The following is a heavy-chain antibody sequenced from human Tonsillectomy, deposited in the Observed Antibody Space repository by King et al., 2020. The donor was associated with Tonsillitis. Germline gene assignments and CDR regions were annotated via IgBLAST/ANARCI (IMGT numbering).Heavy chain of an antibody. CDR2: IKQEGGEK. Sequence: VQLVESGGGLVQPGGSLRLSCAASGFTFSSYWMTWVRQAPGKGLEWVANIKQEGGEKHYVDSVKGRFTISRDNAKNSLYLQMNSLRAEDTAVYYCARVPRGYSGYDPAFDYWGQGTLVTVSS. V-gene: IGHV3-7*01. CDR3: ARVPRGYSGYDPAFDY. CDR1: GFTFSSYW. J-gene: IGHJ4*02. D-gene: IGHD5-12*01.